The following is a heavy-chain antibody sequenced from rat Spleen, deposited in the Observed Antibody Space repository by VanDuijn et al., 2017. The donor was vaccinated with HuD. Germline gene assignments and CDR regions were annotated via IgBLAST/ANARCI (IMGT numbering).Heavy chain of an antibody. V-gene: IGHV5-27*01. CDR2: ISPSGGST. Sequence: EVQLVESGGGLVQPGRSLKLSCAASGFTFSDHNMAWVRQAPTKGLEWVASISPSGGSTYYRDSVKGRFTVSRDNAKSTLYLQMNSLRSEDTATYYCTTDRLGADYFDYWGQGVMVTVSS. J-gene: IGHJ2*01. D-gene: IGHD5-1*01. CDR1: GFTFSDHN. CDR3: TTDRLGADYFDY.